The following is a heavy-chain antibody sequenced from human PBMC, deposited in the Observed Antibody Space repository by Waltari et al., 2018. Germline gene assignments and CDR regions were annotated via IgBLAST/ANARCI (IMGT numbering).Heavy chain of an antibody. V-gene: IGHV4-59*12. Sequence: QVQLQESGPGLVKPSETLSLTCTVSGGSISSYYWSWIRQPPGKGLEWIGYIYYSGSTNYNPSLKSRVTISVDTSKNQFSLKLSSVTAADTAVYYCARGTLAYCGGDCYRQYNWFDPWGQGTLVTVSS. CDR1: GGSISSYY. CDR2: IYYSGST. CDR3: ARGTLAYCGGDCYRQYNWFDP. J-gene: IGHJ5*02. D-gene: IGHD2-21*01.